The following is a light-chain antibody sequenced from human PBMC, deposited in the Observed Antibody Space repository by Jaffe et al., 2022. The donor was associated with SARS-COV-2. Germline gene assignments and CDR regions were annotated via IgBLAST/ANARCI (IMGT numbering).Light chain of an antibody. V-gene: IGKV1-27*01. CDR1: QDIGSD. CDR2: AAS. Sequence: DIQMTQSPSSLSASVGDRVTITCRASQDIGSDLAWYQQKPGTVPKLLIHAASTLQSGVPSRFSGSGSGADFTLTISSLQPEDVATYYCQRCGSAPFTFGPGTKVDLK. CDR3: QRCGSAPFT. J-gene: IGKJ3*01.